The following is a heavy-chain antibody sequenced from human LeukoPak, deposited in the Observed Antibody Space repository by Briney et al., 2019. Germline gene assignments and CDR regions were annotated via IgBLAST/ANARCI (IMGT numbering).Heavy chain of an antibody. V-gene: IGHV1-18*01. Sequence: ASVKVSCKASGCTFTNYGISWVRQAPGQGLEWMGWISAYNGNANYAQKLQGRVTMTTDTSTSTAYMELRSLGSDDTAVYYCARDAPGRNYGDYRELDYWGQGTLVTVSS. CDR3: ARDAPGRNYGDYRELDY. CDR1: GCTFTNYG. D-gene: IGHD4-17*01. J-gene: IGHJ4*02. CDR2: ISAYNGNA.